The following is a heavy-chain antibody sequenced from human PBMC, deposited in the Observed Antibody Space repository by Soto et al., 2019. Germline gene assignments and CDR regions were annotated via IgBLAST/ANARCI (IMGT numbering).Heavy chain of an antibody. CDR3: ARSHCSSTSCYGMDV. CDR1: GGSISSSNW. J-gene: IGHJ6*02. V-gene: IGHV4-4*02. Sequence: TLSLTCAVSGGSISSSNWWSWVRQPPGKGLEWIGEIYHSGSTNYNPSLKSRVTISVDKSKNQFSLKLSSLTAADTAVYYCARSHCSSTSCYGMDVWGQGTTVTVSS. D-gene: IGHD2-2*01. CDR2: IYHSGST.